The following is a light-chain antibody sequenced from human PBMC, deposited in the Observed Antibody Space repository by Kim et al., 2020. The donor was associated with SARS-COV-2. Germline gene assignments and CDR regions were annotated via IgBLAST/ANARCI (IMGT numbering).Light chain of an antibody. CDR1: SSDVGGYYF. Sequence: QSITISSTGTSSDVGGYYFVSWYKQHPGKAPKLLIYSVNIRPSGISDRFSGSKSGNTASLTISGLQAEDEAYYYCSSYTSSNTVVFGGGTQLTVL. CDR2: SVN. V-gene: IGLV2-14*03. J-gene: IGLJ2*01. CDR3: SSYTSSNTVV.